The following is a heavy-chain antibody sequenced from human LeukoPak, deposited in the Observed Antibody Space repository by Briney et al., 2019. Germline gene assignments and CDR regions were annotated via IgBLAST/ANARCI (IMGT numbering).Heavy chain of an antibody. Sequence: SETLSLTCTVSGGSISGYYWNWTRQPAGKGLEWIGRIYTSGSTHDNPSLKSRVTMSVDTSKNQVSLKVSSVTAADTAVYYCARQDSKVGAYTGPYHFDYWGQGTLVTVSS. J-gene: IGHJ4*02. CDR2: IYTSGST. CDR3: ARQDSKVGAYTGPYHFDY. D-gene: IGHD1-26*01. V-gene: IGHV4-4*07. CDR1: GGSISGYY.